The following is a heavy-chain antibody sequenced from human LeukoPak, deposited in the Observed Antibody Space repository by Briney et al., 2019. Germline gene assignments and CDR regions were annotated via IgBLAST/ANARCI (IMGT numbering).Heavy chain of an antibody. J-gene: IGHJ3*02. CDR2: IYYSGST. CDR1: GGSISSYY. Sequence: PSETLSLTCTVSGGSISSYYWSWIRQPPGKGLEWIGYIYYSGSTNYNPSLKSRVTISVDTSKNQFSLKLSSVTAADTAVYYCARDGYYDSSGYYAFDIWGQGTMVTVSS. D-gene: IGHD3-22*01. V-gene: IGHV4-59*01. CDR3: ARDGYYDSSGYYAFDI.